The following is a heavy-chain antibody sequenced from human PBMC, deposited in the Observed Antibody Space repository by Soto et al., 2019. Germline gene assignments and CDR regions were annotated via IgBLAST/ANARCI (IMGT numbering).Heavy chain of an antibody. Sequence: QLQLQESGSGLVKPSQTLSLTCAVSGGSISSGGYSWSWIRQPPGKGLEWIGYIYHSGSTYYNPSLKSRVTISVDRSKNQFSLKLSSVTAADTAVYYCASESRYYDSSGYARPLDYWGLGTLVTVSS. D-gene: IGHD3-22*01. J-gene: IGHJ4*02. CDR3: ASESRYYDSSGYARPLDY. CDR2: IYHSGST. CDR1: GGSISSGGYS. V-gene: IGHV4-30-2*01.